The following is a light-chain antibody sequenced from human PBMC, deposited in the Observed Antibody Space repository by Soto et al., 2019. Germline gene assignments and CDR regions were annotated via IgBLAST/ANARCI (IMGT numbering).Light chain of an antibody. J-gene: IGKJ2*02. CDR1: QGISSA. V-gene: IGKV1D-13*01. CDR3: QQCNDYPRT. Sequence: AIQLTQSPSSLSASVGDRVTITCRASQGISSALVWYQQKPGKVPKLLIYDASSLGGGVPSRFSGSGSGTDFTLTISSLQPEEFATYYCQQCNDYPRTFGQGTKLEIK. CDR2: DAS.